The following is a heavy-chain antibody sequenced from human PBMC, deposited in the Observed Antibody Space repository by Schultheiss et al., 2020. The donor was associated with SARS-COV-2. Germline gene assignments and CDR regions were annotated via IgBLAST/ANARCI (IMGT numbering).Heavy chain of an antibody. J-gene: IGHJ4*02. D-gene: IGHD5-18*01. CDR1: GFTFSSYA. V-gene: IGHV3-21*01. CDR2: ISSSSSYI. Sequence: GGSLRLSCAASGFTFSSYAMSWVRQAPGKGLEWVSSISSSSSYIYYADSVKGRFTISRDNAKNSLYLQMNSLRAEDTAVYYCARDLITRGYSYGYGYWGQGTLVTVSS. CDR3: ARDLITRGYSYGYGY.